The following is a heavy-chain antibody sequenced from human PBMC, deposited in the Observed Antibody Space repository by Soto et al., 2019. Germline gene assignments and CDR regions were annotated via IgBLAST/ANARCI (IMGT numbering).Heavy chain of an antibody. V-gene: IGHV3-23*01. CDR1: GFTFPYFA. J-gene: IGHJ4*02. CDR2: VSGSGDST. D-gene: IGHD2-2*01. CDR3: AKDRVFSSWHSGQHFDS. Sequence: PGGSLRLSCAASGFTFPYFAMSWVRHIPEKGLEWVSTVSGSGDSTYYTGSVKGRFTISRDNSKNIVYLQMNSLRADDTAIYYCAKDRVFSSWHSGQHFDSWGQGTLVTVSS.